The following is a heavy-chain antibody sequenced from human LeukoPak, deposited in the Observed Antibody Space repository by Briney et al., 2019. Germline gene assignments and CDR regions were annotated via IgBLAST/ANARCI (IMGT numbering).Heavy chain of an antibody. J-gene: IGHJ4*02. CDR1: GGSVSSSSYY. D-gene: IGHD4-11*01. V-gene: IGHV4-39*07. CDR3: VRAEINDYSRY. Sequence: PSETLSLTCTVSGGSVSSSSYYWGWIRQPPGKGLEWIGTIYYSGNTYYNPSLKSRVTISVDTSKNQFSLKLSSVTAADTAVYYCVRAEINDYSRYWGQGIPVIVSS. CDR2: IYYSGNT.